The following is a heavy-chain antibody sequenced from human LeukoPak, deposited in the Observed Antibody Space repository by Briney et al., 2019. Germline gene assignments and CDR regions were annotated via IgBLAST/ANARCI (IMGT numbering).Heavy chain of an antibody. Sequence: SETLSLTSTVSGGSISSYYWSWIRQPPGKGLEWIGEINHSGSTNYNPSLKSRVTISVDTSKNQFSLKLSSVTAADTAVYYCARPPLMDVWGQGTTVTVSS. CDR2: INHSGST. V-gene: IGHV4-34*01. J-gene: IGHJ6*02. CDR3: ARPPLMDV. CDR1: GGSISSYY.